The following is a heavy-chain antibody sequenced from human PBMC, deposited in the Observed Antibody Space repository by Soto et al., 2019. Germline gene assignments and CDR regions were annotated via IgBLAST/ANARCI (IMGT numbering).Heavy chain of an antibody. D-gene: IGHD6-6*01. CDR2: IYYSGST. J-gene: IGHJ5*02. Sequence: QVQLQESGPGLVKPSQTLSLTCTVSGASMSSGGYYWTWIGQSPGKGLEWIGYIYYSGSTYYNPSLEGRVAISLDTSRSQFSLTLHSVTAADTAIYYCARDRHNNFFDPWGQGTLVTVSS. V-gene: IGHV4-31*03. CDR3: ARDRHNNFFDP. CDR1: GASMSSGGYY.